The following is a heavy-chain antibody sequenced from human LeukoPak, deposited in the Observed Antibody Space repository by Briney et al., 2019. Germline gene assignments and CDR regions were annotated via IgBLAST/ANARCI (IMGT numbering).Heavy chain of an antibody. D-gene: IGHD5-12*01. CDR1: RFYFSTYD. CDR3: ASAHGGSGYDRPFDY. CDR2: IDSSASTT. V-gene: IGHV3-48*03. Sequence: GGSLRLSCTASRFYFSTYDMNWVRQVPGKGLEWVSYIDSSASTTYYAGSVQGRFTISRDNAKNSLYLQMRSLRVEDTAFYYCASAHGGSGYDRPFDYWGRGTLVTVSS. J-gene: IGHJ4*02.